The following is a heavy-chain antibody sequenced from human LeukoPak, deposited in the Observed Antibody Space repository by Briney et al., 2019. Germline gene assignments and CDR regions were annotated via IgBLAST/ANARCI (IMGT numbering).Heavy chain of an antibody. CDR1: GFTFSNAW. J-gene: IGHJ4*02. CDR2: IKSKTAGGTT. D-gene: IGHD2-21*01. V-gene: IGHV3-15*01. Sequence: PGGSLRLSCVASGFTFSNAWMYWVRQGPGKGREWVGRIKSKTAGGTTNYAAPVKGRFTTSRDDSKNTLYMQMNSQKTEDTAVYYCTDWQNYWGQGTLVTVSS. CDR3: TDWQNY.